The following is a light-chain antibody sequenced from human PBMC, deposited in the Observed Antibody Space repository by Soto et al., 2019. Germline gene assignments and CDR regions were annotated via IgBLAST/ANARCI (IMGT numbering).Light chain of an antibody. Sequence: IGFTKFPTTLSFSPGERATLSRRARQTVTSNYLAWYQQKPGQAPRLLIYGASTRASGIPDRFSGSGSGTDFTLTISRLEPEDSAVYYCQQYGSSPTWTFGQGTKVDIK. CDR2: GAS. V-gene: IGKV3-20*01. CDR1: QTVTSNY. CDR3: QQYGSSPTWT. J-gene: IGKJ1*01.